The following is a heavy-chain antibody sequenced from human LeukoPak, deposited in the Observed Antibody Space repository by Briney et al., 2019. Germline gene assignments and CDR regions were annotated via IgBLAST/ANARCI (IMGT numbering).Heavy chain of an antibody. CDR2: ISSSSSNI. J-gene: IGHJ4*02. D-gene: IGHD3-22*01. V-gene: IGHV3-21*01. CDR1: GFTFARYS. CDR3: VRAVEYYYDSGGYAVDY. Sequence: GGSLRLSCAASGFTFARYSMNWVRQAPGKGLEWVSSISSSSSNIYYADSVTGRFTISRDNAKNSLYLQMNSLRAEDTAVYYCVRAVEYYYDSGGYAVDYWGQGTLVTVSS.